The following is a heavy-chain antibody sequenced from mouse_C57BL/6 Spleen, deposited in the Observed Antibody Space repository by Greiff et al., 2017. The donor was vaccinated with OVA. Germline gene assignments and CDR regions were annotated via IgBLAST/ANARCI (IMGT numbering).Heavy chain of an antibody. V-gene: IGHV1-50*01. CDR3: ARGDYYGSSSFAY. J-gene: IGHJ3*01. CDR1: GYTFTSYW. D-gene: IGHD1-1*01. Sequence: VQLQQPGAELVKPGASVKLSCKASGYTFTSYWMQWVKQRPGQGLEWIGEIDPSDSYTNYNQKFKGKATLTVDTSSSTAYMQLSSLTSEGSAVYYCARGDYYGSSSFAYWGQGTLVTVSA. CDR2: IDPSDSYT.